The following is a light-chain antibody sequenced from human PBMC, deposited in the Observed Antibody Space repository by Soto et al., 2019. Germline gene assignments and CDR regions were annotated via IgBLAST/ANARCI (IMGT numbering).Light chain of an antibody. V-gene: IGLV2-23*01. CDR1: SSDVGSYNF. CDR3: CSYAGSPYV. CDR2: EGS. J-gene: IGLJ1*01. Sequence: QSALTQPASVSRSPGQSITMSCTGTSSDVGSYNFVSWYQQYPGKAPKLMIYEGSKRPSGVSNRFSGSKSGNTASLTISGLQAEDEADYYCCSYAGSPYVFGTGTKLTVL.